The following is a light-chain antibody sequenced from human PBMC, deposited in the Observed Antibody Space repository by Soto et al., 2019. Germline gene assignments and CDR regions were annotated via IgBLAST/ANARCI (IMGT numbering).Light chain of an antibody. V-gene: IGLV6-57*03. Sequence: NFMLTQPNSVSESPGKTVTISCTRSSGSIASNYVQWYQQRPGSAPTTVIYEDNQRPSGVPDRFSGSIDSSSNSASLTISGLKTEDEADYYCQSYDSSNTYVFGTGTKVTVL. CDR1: SGSIASNY. CDR2: EDN. J-gene: IGLJ1*01. CDR3: QSYDSSNTYV.